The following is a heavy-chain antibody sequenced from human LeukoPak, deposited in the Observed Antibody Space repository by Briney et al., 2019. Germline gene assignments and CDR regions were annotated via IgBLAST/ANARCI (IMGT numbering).Heavy chain of an antibody. V-gene: IGHV3-74*01. Sequence: PGGSLRLSCADSEFTLSNYWVHWVRQAPGKGLEWVSRINPEATTINYADSVKGRFTISRGNAKNTLYLQMDSLGAEDTAVYYCARDMHGSRDVWGKGTTVTVSS. CDR2: INPEATTI. CDR3: ARDMHGSRDV. J-gene: IGHJ6*04. D-gene: IGHD3-10*01. CDR1: EFTLSNYW.